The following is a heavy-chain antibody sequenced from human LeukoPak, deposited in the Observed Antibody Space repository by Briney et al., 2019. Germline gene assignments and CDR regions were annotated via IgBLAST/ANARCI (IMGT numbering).Heavy chain of an antibody. V-gene: IGHV4-59*01. D-gene: IGHD3-22*01. CDR3: ARSPYYYGSSGYYLLGVDFDY. Sequence: SETLSLTCTVAGGSISDYYWNWIRQPPGKGLEWIGYIYHSGSTDYNPYLKSRVTISVDTSKNQFSLKLSSVTAADTAVYYCARSPYYYGSSGYYLLGVDFDYWGQGTLVTVSS. CDR1: GGSISDYY. J-gene: IGHJ4*02. CDR2: IYHSGST.